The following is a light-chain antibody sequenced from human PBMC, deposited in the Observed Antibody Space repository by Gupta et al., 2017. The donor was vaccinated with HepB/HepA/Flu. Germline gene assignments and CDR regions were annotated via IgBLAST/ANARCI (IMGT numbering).Light chain of an antibody. J-gene: IGKJ4*01. CDR3: LQHSSYPLT. V-gene: IGKV1-17*01. CDR1: QDIRND. CDR2: AAT. Sequence: DIQMTQSPSSLSASVGDRVTVTCRASQDIRNDLGWYQQKPGRDPKRLIFAATKLQTGVPSRFSGSMSGTEYNFTISSLKPEDFATYYCLQHSSYPLTFGGGTKVLIK.